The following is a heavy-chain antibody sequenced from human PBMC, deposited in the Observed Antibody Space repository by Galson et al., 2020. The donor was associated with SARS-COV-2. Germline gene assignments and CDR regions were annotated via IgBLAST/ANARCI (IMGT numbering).Heavy chain of an antibody. Sequence: GGSLRLSCAASGFTFSSYAMHWVRQAPGKGLEWVAVISYDGSNKYYADSVKGRFTISRDNSKNTLYLQMNSLRAEDTAVYYCARDWSRVLGVLWFGELPSGGAFVIWGQGTMVTVSS. CDR3: ARDWSRVLGVLWFGELPSGGAFVI. CDR1: GFTFSSYA. V-gene: IGHV3-30-3*01. J-gene: IGHJ3*02. CDR2: ISYDGSNK. D-gene: IGHD3-10*01.